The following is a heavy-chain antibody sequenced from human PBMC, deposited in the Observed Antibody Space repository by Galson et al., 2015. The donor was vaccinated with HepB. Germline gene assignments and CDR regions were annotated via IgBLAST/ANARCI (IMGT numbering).Heavy chain of an antibody. CDR2: IKSKTDGGTT. CDR1: GLTVSSAW. D-gene: IGHD2-15*01. V-gene: IGHV3-15*01. J-gene: IGHJ3*02. CDR3: TTISSEKEHVYCSGGGCFSWDNAFDI. Sequence: SLRLSCAASGLTVSSAWMTWVRQAPGKGLEWVGRIKSKTDGGTTEYAATGKGRFSISSDDSENTLYLQMNSLRTEDTAVYYCTTISSEKEHVYCSGGGCFSWDNAFDIWGQGTMVTVSS.